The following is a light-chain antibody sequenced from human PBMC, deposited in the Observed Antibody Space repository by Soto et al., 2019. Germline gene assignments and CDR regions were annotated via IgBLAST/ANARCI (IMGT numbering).Light chain of an antibody. V-gene: IGLV1-44*01. J-gene: IGLJ1*01. CDR2: RDN. Sequence: QSVLTQPPSASGAPGQRVTISCSGSSSNIGSNTVNWYQQLPGTAPKLLIYRDNQRPSGVPVRFSGSKSGTSASLAISGLQSEDEGDYHCAAWDDSLNGYVFATGTKV. CDR1: SSNIGSNT. CDR3: AAWDDSLNGYV.